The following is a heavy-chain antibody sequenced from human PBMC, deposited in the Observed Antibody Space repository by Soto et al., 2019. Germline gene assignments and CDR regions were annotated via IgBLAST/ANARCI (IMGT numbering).Heavy chain of an antibody. V-gene: IGHV1-3*04. D-gene: IGHD5-18*01. CDR3: AKLGGGYIFGPYLDY. CDR2: INTGKGNT. J-gene: IGHJ4*02. CDR1: GYTFTLYT. Sequence: QVQIVQSGAEVKKPGASVKVSCKTSGYTFTLYTLHWVRQAPGQRLEWMGWINTGKGNTKYSQRFQGRVTMGRDTSASTAYMELSSLTSEDTAVYYCAKLGGGYIFGPYLDYWGQGTLVTVSS.